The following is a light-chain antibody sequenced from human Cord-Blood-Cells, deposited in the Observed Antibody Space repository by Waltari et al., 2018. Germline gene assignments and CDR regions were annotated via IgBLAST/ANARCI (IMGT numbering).Light chain of an antibody. Sequence: TVMTQSRLPLPVTPGEPAPISCSPSQSLLHSNGYNYLYWYLQKPGQSPQLLIYLGSNRASGVPDRFSGSGSGTDFTLKISRVEAEDVGVYYCMQALQTPPAFGGGTKVEIK. V-gene: IGKV2-28*01. CDR1: QSLLHSNGYNY. CDR2: LGS. J-gene: IGKJ4*01. CDR3: MQALQTPPA.